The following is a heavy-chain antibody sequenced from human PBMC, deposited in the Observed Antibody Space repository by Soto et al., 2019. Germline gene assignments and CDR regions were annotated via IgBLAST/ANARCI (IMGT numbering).Heavy chain of an antibody. CDR2: IYYSGST. CDR3: ARLLISYESSGYSYYYHGMDV. D-gene: IGHD3-22*01. V-gene: IGHV4-59*08. Sequence: SETLSLTCTVSGGSISSYYWSWIRQPPGKGLEWIGYIYYSGSTNYSPSLKSRVTISVDTSKNQFSLKLSSVTAADTGVYYCARLLISYESSGYSYYYHGMDVWGQGTTVTVSS. CDR1: GGSISSYY. J-gene: IGHJ6*02.